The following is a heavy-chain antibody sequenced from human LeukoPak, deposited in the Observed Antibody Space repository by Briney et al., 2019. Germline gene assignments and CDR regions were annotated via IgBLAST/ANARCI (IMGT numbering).Heavy chain of an antibody. CDR2: INENGDST. CDR1: GFTFSSYA. J-gene: IGHJ4*02. V-gene: IGHV3-64D*06. Sequence: GGSLRLSCSASGFTFSSYAMHWVRQAPGKGLEYFSAINENGDSTYYADSVKGRFTISRDNSKNTLYLQMSSLRAEDTAVYYCVKRTISGTYYDYWGQGTLVTVSS. CDR3: VKRTISGTYYDY. D-gene: IGHD1-26*01.